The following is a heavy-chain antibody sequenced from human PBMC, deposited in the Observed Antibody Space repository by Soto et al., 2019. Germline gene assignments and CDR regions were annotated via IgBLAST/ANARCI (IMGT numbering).Heavy chain of an antibody. CDR1: GGSISSGGYY. D-gene: IGHD5-18*01. CDR2: IYYSGST. V-gene: IGHV4-31*03. J-gene: IGHJ4*02. CDR3: ARSLERGYSYTRPSF. Sequence: QVQLQESGPGLVKPSQTLSLTCTVSGGSISSGGYYWSWIRQHPGKGLEWIGYIYYSGSTYYNPSLKSRVTIXXDXSXXPFSLKLSSVTAADTAVYYCARSLERGYSYTRPSFWGQGTLVTVSS.